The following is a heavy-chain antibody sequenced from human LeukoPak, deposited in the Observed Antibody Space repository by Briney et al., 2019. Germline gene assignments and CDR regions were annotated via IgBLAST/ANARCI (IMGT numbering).Heavy chain of an antibody. D-gene: IGHD5/OR15-5a*01. CDR1: GFTFSTSE. J-gene: IGHJ6*04. CDR2: ISSSSTTT. Sequence: PGGSLRLSCAASGFTFSTSEMNWVRQAPGKGLEWISYISSSSTTTYYADSAKGRFTISRDNAQNSLYLQMNSLRAEDTAVYYCARGSTYYYGMDVWGKGTTVTVSS. V-gene: IGHV3-48*03. CDR3: ARGSTYYYGMDV.